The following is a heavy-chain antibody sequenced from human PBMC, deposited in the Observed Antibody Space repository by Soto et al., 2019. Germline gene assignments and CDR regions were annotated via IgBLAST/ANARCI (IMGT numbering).Heavy chain of an antibody. Sequence: PGPQVKVSCKASGGTFSSYAISWVRQAPGQGLEWMGGIIPIFGTANYAQKFQGRVTITADESMSTAYMELSSLRSEDTAVYYCAREDPNTYGEGTADGMDVWGQGTTVTVSS. V-gene: IGHV1-69*01. CDR3: AREDPNTYGEGTADGMDV. CDR2: IIPIFGTA. J-gene: IGHJ6*02. CDR1: GGTFSSYA. D-gene: IGHD4-17*01.